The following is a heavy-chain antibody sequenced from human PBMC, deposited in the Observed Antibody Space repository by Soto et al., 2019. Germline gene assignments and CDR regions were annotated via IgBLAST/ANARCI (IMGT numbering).Heavy chain of an antibody. D-gene: IGHD6-19*01. Sequence: GGSLRLSCAASGFTFDDYAMHWVRQAPGKGLEWVSGISWNSGSIGYADSVKGRFTISRDNAKNSLYLQMNRLRAEDTALYYCAKVKNSGWYYMDVWGKGTTVTVSS. CDR3: AKVKNSGWYYMDV. CDR1: GFTFDDYA. CDR2: ISWNSGSI. J-gene: IGHJ6*03. V-gene: IGHV3-9*01.